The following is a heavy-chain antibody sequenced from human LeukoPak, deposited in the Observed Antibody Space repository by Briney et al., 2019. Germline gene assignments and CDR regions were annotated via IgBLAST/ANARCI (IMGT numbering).Heavy chain of an antibody. V-gene: IGHV3-74*01. CDR2: INSDGSST. J-gene: IGHJ4*02. Sequence: GGSLRLSGAASGFTFSSYWMHWVRQAPGKGLVWVSRINSDGSSTSYADSVKGRFTISRDNAKNTLYLQMNSLRAEDTAVYYCARGGPIVDLIYWGQGTLVTVSS. D-gene: IGHD1-26*01. CDR3: ARGGPIVDLIY. CDR1: GFTFSSYW.